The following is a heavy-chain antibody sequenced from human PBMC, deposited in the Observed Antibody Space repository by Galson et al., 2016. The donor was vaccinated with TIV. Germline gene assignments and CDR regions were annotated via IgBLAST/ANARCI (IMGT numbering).Heavy chain of an antibody. J-gene: IGHJ4*02. Sequence: SLRLSCAASGFTFSSNAMHWVRQASGKGLEWLTVISRDGSSYYYADSVKGRLTISRDNSKNALYLQMNSLRPDDTAVYYCARATAGEISFLVDYWGQGTLVTVSS. CDR2: ISRDGSSY. CDR3: ARATAGEISFLVDY. D-gene: IGHD3-16*02. CDR1: GFTFSSNA. V-gene: IGHV3-30*01.